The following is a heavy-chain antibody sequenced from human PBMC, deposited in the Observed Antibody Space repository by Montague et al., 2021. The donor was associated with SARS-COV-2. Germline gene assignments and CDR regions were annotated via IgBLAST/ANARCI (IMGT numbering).Heavy chain of an antibody. CDR3: ARGSGWYKYWYFDL. Sequence: LRLSCAASGFTIRNYWMSWIRQPPGKGLEWIGEMNPSGSTNYNPSLKSRVTISIDTSKNQFSLKLSSVTAADTAVYYCARGSGWYKYWYFDLWGRGTLVTVSS. V-gene: IGHV4-34*01. D-gene: IGHD6-19*01. J-gene: IGHJ2*01. CDR1: GFTIRNYW. CDR2: MNPSGST.